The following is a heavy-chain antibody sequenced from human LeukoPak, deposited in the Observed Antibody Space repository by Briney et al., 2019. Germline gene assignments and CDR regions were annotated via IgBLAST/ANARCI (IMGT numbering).Heavy chain of an antibody. V-gene: IGHV3-23*01. CDR2: ISGSGGST. Sequence: GGSLRLSCAASGFTFSTYAMRWVHQAPGKGLEWVSAISGSGGSTYYADSVKGRFTISRNNSKNTLYLPMNSLTAEDTAVYYCAKAPRAAAGSYNGMDVWGQGTTVTVSS. J-gene: IGHJ6*02. CDR3: AKAPRAAAGSYNGMDV. CDR1: GFTFSTYA. D-gene: IGHD6-13*01.